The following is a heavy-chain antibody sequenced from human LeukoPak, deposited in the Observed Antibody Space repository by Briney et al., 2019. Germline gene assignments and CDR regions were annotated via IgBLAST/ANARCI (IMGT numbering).Heavy chain of an antibody. CDR1: GGSISSYY. D-gene: IGHD1-26*01. CDR2: IYYSGST. V-gene: IGHV4-59*01. Sequence: ASETLSLTCTVSGGSISSYYWSWIRQPPGKGLGWIGYIYYSGSTNYNPSLKSRVTISVDTSKNQFSLKLSSVTAADTAVYYCARVAGSLDYWGQGTLVTVSS. CDR3: ARVAGSLDY. J-gene: IGHJ4*02.